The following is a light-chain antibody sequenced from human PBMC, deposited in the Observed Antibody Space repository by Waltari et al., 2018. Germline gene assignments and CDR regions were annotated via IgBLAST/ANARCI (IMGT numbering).Light chain of an antibody. Sequence: QSALTQPRSVSGSPGQSVTISCTGTSSDVGANNFVSWYQHHPDKAPKLIIYDTNKRPPGVPDRFSGSKSGNTASLTISGLQAEDEADYYCCSCVGRNIYWVFGGGTKLTVL. CDR3: CSCVGRNIYWV. CDR2: DTN. V-gene: IGLV2-11*01. CDR1: SSDVGANNF. J-gene: IGLJ3*02.